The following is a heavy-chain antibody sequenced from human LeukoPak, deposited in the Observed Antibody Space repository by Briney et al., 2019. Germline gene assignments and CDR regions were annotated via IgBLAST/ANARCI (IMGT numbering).Heavy chain of an antibody. V-gene: IGHV4-34*01. CDR1: GGSFRDYS. J-gene: IGHJ6*03. Sequence: SETLSLTCAVYGGSFRDYSWTWIRQPPGKGLEWIGEINESGGTNYNPSLMSRVIMSVDTSNIQISLKVSSVTAAETAVYYCGRVGYRYSIDDWSRTGLGAYPTKYYYYMDVWGKGTTVTVSS. CDR3: GRVGYRYSIDDWSRTGLGAYPTKYYYYMDV. D-gene: IGHD5-18*01. CDR2: INESGGT.